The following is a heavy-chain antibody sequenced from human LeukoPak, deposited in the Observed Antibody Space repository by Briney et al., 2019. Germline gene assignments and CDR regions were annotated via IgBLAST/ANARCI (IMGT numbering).Heavy chain of an antibody. V-gene: IGHV1-8*01. CDR3: ARGSYGETYY. CDR1: GYTFITYE. Sequence: ASVKVSCKASGYTFITYEIIWVRQAAGQGLEWMGWMNPNSGNTGYAQRFQGRVSMTRDTSKNTAYMELSSLRSDDTAVYYCARGSYGETYYWGQGTLVTVSS. J-gene: IGHJ4*02. CDR2: MNPNSGNT. D-gene: IGHD4-17*01.